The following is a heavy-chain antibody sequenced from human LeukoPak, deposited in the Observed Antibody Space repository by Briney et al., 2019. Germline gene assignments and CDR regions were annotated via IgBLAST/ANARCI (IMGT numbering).Heavy chain of an antibody. CDR2: IYYSKNT. CDR3: VSLRGFRYGYFDY. V-gene: IGHV4-39*01. D-gene: IGHD5-18*01. CDR1: GGSISSSSAY. Sequence: SETLSLTCTVSGGSISSSSAYWGWIRQPPGKGLEWIGSIYYSKNTYYNPSLKSRVTISADTSKNQFSLTLGSASATDTAVYYCVSLRGFRYGYFDYWGQGTLVTVSS. J-gene: IGHJ4*02.